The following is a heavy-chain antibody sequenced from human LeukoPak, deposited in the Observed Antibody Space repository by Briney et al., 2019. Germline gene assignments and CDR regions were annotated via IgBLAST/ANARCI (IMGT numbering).Heavy chain of an antibody. Sequence: PGGSLRLSCAASGFTFSSYGMHWVRQAPGKGLEWVAFIRYDGSNKYYADSVKGRFTISRDNSKSTLHLQMNSLRAEDTAVYYCAKDRYGDLNWFDPWGLGTLVTVPS. V-gene: IGHV3-30*02. CDR1: GFTFSSYG. D-gene: IGHD4-17*01. CDR3: AKDRYGDLNWFDP. J-gene: IGHJ5*02. CDR2: IRYDGSNK.